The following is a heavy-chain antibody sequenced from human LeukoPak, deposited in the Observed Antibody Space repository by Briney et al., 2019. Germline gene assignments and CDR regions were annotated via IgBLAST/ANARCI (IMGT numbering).Heavy chain of an antibody. CDR1: GVSMSRYY. D-gene: IGHD2-21*02. CDR2: ISYSGST. CDR3: ARVPRGGGDNDY. V-gene: IGHV4-59*12. Sequence: PSDTLSLTCTVSGVSMSRYYWSWLRQPPGRGLEWSGYISYSGSTNYNPPLKSRVTISVDTSKNQFSLKLSSVTAADTAVYYCARVPRGGGDNDYWGQGTLITVSA. J-gene: IGHJ4*02.